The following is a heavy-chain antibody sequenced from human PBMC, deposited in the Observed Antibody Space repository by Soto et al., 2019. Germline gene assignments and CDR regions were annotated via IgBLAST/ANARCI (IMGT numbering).Heavy chain of an antibody. J-gene: IGHJ4*02. CDR2: ISYDGSNK. Sequence: GWSLRLSCAASGFTFSSYAMHWVRQAPGKGLEWVAVISYDGSNKYYADSVKGRFTISRDNSKNTLYLQMNSLRAEDTAVYYCARDNLLPFDYWGQGTLVTVSS. CDR1: GFTFSSYA. V-gene: IGHV3-30-3*01. CDR3: ARDNLLPFDY. D-gene: IGHD1-26*01.